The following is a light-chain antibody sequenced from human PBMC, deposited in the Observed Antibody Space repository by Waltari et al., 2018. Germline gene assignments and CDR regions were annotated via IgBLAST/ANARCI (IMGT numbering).Light chain of an antibody. CDR3: QHGT. CDR2: WAS. V-gene: IGKV4-1*01. J-gene: IGKJ1*01. Sequence: DIVMTQSPDSLAVSLGERATINCKSSQSVLYIANNKNYLAWYQQKPGQPPKLLIYWASTRESGVPDRFSGSGSGTDFTLTISSLQAEDVAVYDCQHGTFGQGTKVEIK. CDR1: QSVLYIANNKNY.